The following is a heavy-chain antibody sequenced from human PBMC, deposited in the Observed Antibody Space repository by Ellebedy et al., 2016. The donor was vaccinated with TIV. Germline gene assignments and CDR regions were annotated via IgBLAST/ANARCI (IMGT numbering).Heavy chain of an antibody. V-gene: IGHV1-3*04. Sequence: AASVKVSCKASGYTFTTYAMHWVRQAPGQGLEWMGRINTGNGNTKYSQKFQGRVTITRDTSASTAFMELSSLRSEETAVYFCAREAIAAAKIQPNLEYWGQGTLVTVSS. D-gene: IGHD6-13*01. CDR2: INTGNGNT. CDR1: GYTFTTYA. J-gene: IGHJ4*02. CDR3: AREAIAAAKIQPNLEY.